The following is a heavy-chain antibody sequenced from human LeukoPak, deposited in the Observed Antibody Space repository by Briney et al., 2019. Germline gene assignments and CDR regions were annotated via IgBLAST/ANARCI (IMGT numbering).Heavy chain of an antibody. CDR2: IYYSGST. CDR1: GGSFSGYY. D-gene: IGHD6-19*01. J-gene: IGHJ4*02. CDR3: ARLASSGWSHCDY. V-gene: IGHV4-59*08. Sequence: SSETLSLTCAVYGGSFSGYYWSWIRQPPGKGPEWIGYIYYSGSTNYNPSLKSRVTISVDTSKNQFSLKMNSVTAADTAVYYCARLASSGWSHCDYWGQGTLVTVSS.